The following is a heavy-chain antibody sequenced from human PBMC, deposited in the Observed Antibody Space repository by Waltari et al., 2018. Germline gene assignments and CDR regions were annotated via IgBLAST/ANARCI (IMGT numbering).Heavy chain of an antibody. D-gene: IGHD6-13*01. Sequence: QVQLVQSGAEVKKPGASVKVSCKASGYTFTSYYMHWVRQAPGQGLVWMGIINPSGGSTSYAQKFQGRVTMTRDTSTSTVYMELSSLRSEDTAVYYCARDGSGYSSSLGWFDPWGQGTLVTVSS. J-gene: IGHJ5*02. CDR3: ARDGSGYSSSLGWFDP. CDR2: INPSGGST. V-gene: IGHV1-46*01. CDR1: GYTFTSYY.